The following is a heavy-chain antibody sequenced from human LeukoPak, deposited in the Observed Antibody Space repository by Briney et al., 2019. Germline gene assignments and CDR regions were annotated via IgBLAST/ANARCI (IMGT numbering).Heavy chain of an antibody. CDR3: ARLAGIAAAGTLSYFDY. V-gene: IGHV3-30*04. J-gene: IGHJ4*02. D-gene: IGHD6-13*01. CDR1: GFTFSSYA. Sequence: GRSLRLSCAASGFTFSSYAMHWVRQAPGKGLEWVAVISYDGSNKYYADSVKGRFTISRDNSKNTLYLQMNSLRAEGTAVYYCARLAGIAAAGTLSYFDYWGQGTLVTVSS. CDR2: ISYDGSNK.